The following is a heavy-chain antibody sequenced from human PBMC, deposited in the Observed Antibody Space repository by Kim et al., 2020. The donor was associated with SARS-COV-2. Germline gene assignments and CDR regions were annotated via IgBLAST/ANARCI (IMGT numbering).Heavy chain of an antibody. CDR3: ARGTHYSSSWYRVVRNWFDP. Sequence: SETLSLTCAVYGGSFSGYYWSWIRQPPGKGLEWIGEINHSGSTNYNPSLKSRVTISVDTSKNQFSLKLSSVTAADTAVYYCARGTHYSSSWYRVVRNWFDPWGQGTLVTVSS. J-gene: IGHJ5*02. CDR2: INHSGST. D-gene: IGHD6-13*01. CDR1: GGSFSGYY. V-gene: IGHV4-34*01.